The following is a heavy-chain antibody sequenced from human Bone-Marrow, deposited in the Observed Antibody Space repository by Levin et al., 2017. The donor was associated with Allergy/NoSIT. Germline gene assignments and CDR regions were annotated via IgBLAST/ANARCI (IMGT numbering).Heavy chain of an antibody. D-gene: IGHD4-17*01. J-gene: IGHJ4*02. V-gene: IGHV3-48*02. CDR1: GFTFSSYT. CDR3: AREYGDFDY. CDR2: ISSSSNTI. Sequence: GESLKISCATSGFTFSSYTMNWVRQAPGKGLEWVSYISSSSNTIFYADSVKGRFTISRDNAKNSLFLQMNSLRDEDTAIYYCAREYGDFDYWGQGTLVTVSS.